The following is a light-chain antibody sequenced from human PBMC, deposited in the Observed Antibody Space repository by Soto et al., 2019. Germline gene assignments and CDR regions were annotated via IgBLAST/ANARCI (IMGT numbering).Light chain of an antibody. J-gene: IGKJ2*01. CDR3: QHYNYWPPYT. Sequence: EVVMTQSPATLSASPGERVTLSCRASQNLGSSLAWSQQRPGQAPRLLLYGGSTRTTGIPARFSGSGSGTEFTVTISILQSDVFAVYYCQHYNYWPPYTFGQGTNLEFK. CDR1: QNLGSS. CDR2: GGS. V-gene: IGKV3-15*01.